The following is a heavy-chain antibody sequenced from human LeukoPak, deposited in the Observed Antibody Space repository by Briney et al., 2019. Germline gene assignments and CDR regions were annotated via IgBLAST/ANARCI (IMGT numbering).Heavy chain of an antibody. Sequence: AGGSLRRSCAASGFTFSSYSMNWVRQAPGKGLEWVSSISSSSSYIYYADSVKGRFTISRDNAKNSLYLQMNSLRAEDTAVYYCARDLKQWLRGFDYWGQGTLVTVSS. CDR3: ARDLKQWLRGFDY. V-gene: IGHV3-21*01. J-gene: IGHJ4*02. CDR1: GFTFSSYS. D-gene: IGHD6-19*01. CDR2: ISSSSSYI.